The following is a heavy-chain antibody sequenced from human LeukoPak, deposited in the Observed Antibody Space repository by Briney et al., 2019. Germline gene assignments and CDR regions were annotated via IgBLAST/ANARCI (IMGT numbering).Heavy chain of an antibody. V-gene: IGHV3-13*01. D-gene: IGHD5-18*01. Sequence: GGSLSLSCAASGFTFSSYDMHWVRQATGKGLEWVSAIGTAGDTYYPGSVKGRFTISRENAKNSLYLQMNSLRAGDTAVYYCARARYSYGSVYFDYWGQGTTVTVSS. CDR1: GFTFSSYD. CDR3: ARARYSYGSVYFDY. J-gene: IGHJ4*03. CDR2: IGTAGDT.